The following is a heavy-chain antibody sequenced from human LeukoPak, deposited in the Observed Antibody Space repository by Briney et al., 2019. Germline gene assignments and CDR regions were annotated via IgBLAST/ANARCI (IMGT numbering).Heavy chain of an antibody. CDR2: ISGSGSSI. J-gene: IGHJ4*02. D-gene: IGHD6-19*01. Sequence: GGSLRLSCAASGFSLRMYSMSWVRQRPGRGLEWVSYISGSGSSIQYADSVKGRFTISRDSAQNSLYLQMNSLRDEDTAVYYCAKDGGQQWLDLPFDYWGQGTLVTVSS. CDR1: GFSLRMYS. CDR3: AKDGGQQWLDLPFDY. V-gene: IGHV3-48*02.